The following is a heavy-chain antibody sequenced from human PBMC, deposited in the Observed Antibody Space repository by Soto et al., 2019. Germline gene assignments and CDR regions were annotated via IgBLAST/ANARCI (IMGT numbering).Heavy chain of an antibody. Sequence: SETLSLTCTVSGGSISSYYWSWIRQPPGKGLEWIGYIYYSGSTNYNPSLKSRVTISVDTSKNQFSLKLSSVTAADTAVYYCASEGLTGSGPATHNWFDPWGQGTQVTVSS. J-gene: IGHJ5*02. CDR3: ASEGLTGSGPATHNWFDP. CDR1: GGSISSYY. V-gene: IGHV4-59*01. CDR2: IYYSGST. D-gene: IGHD7-27*01.